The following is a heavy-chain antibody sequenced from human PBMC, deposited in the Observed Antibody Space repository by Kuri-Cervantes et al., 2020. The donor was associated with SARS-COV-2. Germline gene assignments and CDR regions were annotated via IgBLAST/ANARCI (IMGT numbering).Heavy chain of an antibody. V-gene: IGHV3-23*01. D-gene: IGHD3-3*01. CDR1: GFTFSSYA. CDR2: IGGSGGST. J-gene: IGHJ3*02. Sequence: GSLRLSCAASGFTFSSYAMSWVRQAPGKGLEWVSAIGGSGGSTYYADSVKGRFTISRDNSKNTLYLQMNSLRAEDTAVYYCAKDGSITIFGVIPPDDAFDIWGQGTMVTVSS. CDR3: AKDGSITIFGVIPPDDAFDI.